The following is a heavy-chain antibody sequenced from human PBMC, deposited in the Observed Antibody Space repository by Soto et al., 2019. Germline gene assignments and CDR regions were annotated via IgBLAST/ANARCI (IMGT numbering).Heavy chain of an antibody. Sequence: QVQLVQSGAEVKKPGSSVKVSCKASGGTFSSYAISWVGQAPGQGLEWMGGNIPIFGTANYAKKFQGRVTITADKSTSTAYMELSSLRSEDTAVYYCASDTSSPSEYFDYWGQGTLVTVSS. D-gene: IGHD2-2*01. CDR2: NIPIFGTA. CDR1: GGTFSSYA. CDR3: ASDTSSPSEYFDY. J-gene: IGHJ4*02. V-gene: IGHV1-69*06.